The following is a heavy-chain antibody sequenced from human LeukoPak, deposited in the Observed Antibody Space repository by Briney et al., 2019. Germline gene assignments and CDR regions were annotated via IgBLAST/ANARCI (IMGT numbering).Heavy chain of an antibody. V-gene: IGHV1-8*01. D-gene: IGHD3-3*01. J-gene: IGHJ6*02. CDR2: MNPNSGNT. CDR3: ARNVYNYDFWSGYYYYYGMDV. Sequence: GASVKVSCKASGYTFNSYDINWVRQATGQGLEWMGWMNPNSGNTGYAQKFQGRVTMTRNTSISTAYMELSSLRSEDTAVYYCARNVYNYDFWSGYYYYYGMDVWGQGTTVTVSS. CDR1: GYTFNSYD.